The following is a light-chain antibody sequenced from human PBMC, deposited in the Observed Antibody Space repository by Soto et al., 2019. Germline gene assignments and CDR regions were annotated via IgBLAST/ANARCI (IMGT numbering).Light chain of an antibody. CDR2: DAS. V-gene: IGKV3-11*01. J-gene: IGKJ4*01. CDR3: QQCSSWPDT. CDR1: QSVSSY. Sequence: EIVLTQSPATLSLSPGERATLSCRASQSVSSYLAWYQQKLGQAPRLLIYDASNRATGIPARFSGSGSGTDFTLTISSLEPEDFAVYYCQQCSSWPDTFGGGTKVDIK.